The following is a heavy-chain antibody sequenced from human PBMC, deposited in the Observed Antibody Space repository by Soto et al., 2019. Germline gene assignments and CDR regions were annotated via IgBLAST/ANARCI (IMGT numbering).Heavy chain of an antibody. CDR3: ARGVLRFFRYYYYGMDV. CDR2: IIPIFGTA. V-gene: IGHV1-69*06. D-gene: IGHD3-3*01. Sequence: AASVKVSCKASGGTFSSYAISWVRQAPGQGLEWMGGIIPIFGTANYAQKFQGRVTITADKSTSTAYMELSSLRSEDTAVYYCARGVLRFFRYYYYGMDVWGQGTTVTVSS. J-gene: IGHJ6*02. CDR1: GGTFSSYA.